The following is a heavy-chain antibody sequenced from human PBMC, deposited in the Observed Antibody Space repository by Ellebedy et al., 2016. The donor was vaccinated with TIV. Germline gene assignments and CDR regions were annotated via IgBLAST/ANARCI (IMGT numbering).Heavy chain of an antibody. D-gene: IGHD5-18*01. CDR2: ISGSGGST. V-gene: IGHV3-23*01. CDR1: GFSFSSYA. CDR3: ARWGYSYGVYYFDY. J-gene: IGHJ4*02. Sequence: GESLKISCAASGFSFSSYAMSWVRQAPGKGVEWVSAISGSGGSTYYADSVKGRFTISRDNSKNTLYLQMNSLRAEDTAVYYCARWGYSYGVYYFDYWGQGTLVTVSS.